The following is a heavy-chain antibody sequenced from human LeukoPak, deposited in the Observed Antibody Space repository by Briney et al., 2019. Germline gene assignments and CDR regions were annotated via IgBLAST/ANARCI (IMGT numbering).Heavy chain of an antibody. CDR1: GGTFSSYA. J-gene: IGHJ5*02. V-gene: IGHV1-69*13. CDR3: ARETSLVVVVPAANNPYNWFDP. CDR2: IIPIFGTA. D-gene: IGHD2-2*01. Sequence: SVKVSCKASGGTFSSYAISWVRQAPGQGLEWMGGIIPIFGTANYAQKFQGRVTITADESTSTAYMELSSLRSEDTAVYYCARETSLVVVVPAANNPYNWFDPWGQGTLVTVSS.